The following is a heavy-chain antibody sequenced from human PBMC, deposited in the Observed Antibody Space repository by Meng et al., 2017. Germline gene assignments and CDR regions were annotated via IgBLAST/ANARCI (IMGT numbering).Heavy chain of an antibody. D-gene: IGHD5-18*01. J-gene: IGHJ4*02. CDR1: GVYFSGYY. CDR2: INHSGST. Sequence: QLPSLECGAGLLKPPGTLSLSCAVYGVYFSGYYWSWIRQPPGKGLEWIGEINHSGSTNYNPSLKSRVTISVDTSKNQFSLKLSSVTAADTAVYYCARGTRGYSYGNDYWGQGTLVTVSS. CDR3: ARGTRGYSYGNDY. V-gene: IGHV4-34*01.